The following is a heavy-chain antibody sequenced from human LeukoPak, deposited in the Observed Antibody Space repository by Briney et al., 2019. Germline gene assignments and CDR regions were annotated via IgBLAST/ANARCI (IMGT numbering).Heavy chain of an antibody. D-gene: IGHD3-16*02. J-gene: IGHJ3*02. CDR1: GGSISSSSYY. V-gene: IGHV4-39*07. CDR3: ARGDYDYGWGSYRYGAFDI. CDR2: ICDSGST. Sequence: PSETLSLTCTVSGGSISSSSYYWGWIRQPPGKGLEWIGSICDSGSTYYNSSLNSRVTISVDTSKNQFSLKLSSVTAADTAVYYCARGDYDYGWGSYRYGAFDIWGQGTMVTVSS.